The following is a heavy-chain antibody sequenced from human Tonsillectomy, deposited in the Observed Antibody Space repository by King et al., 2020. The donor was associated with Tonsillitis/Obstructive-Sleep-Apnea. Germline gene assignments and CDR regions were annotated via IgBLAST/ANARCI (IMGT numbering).Heavy chain of an antibody. D-gene: IGHD3-3*01. Sequence: VPLQESGPGLVKPSGTLSLTCAVSGGSISSDNWWSWVRQPRGKGLEWIGEIHPSGSTNYKPSLRSRVTMSVDKSKNQFSLKLNSVSAADTAVYYCAKDGRDTIFGVVAIWGQGTLVTVSS. J-gene: IGHJ4*02. CDR3: AKDGRDTIFGVVAI. CDR2: IHPSGST. CDR1: GGSISSDNW. V-gene: IGHV4-4*02.